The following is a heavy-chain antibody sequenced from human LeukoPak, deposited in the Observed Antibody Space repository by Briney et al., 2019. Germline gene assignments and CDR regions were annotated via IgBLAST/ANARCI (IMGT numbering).Heavy chain of an antibody. CDR1: GGSLSGYY. CDR3: ARVVVGYYYGSGSYSPGPYYFDY. D-gene: IGHD3-10*01. Sequence: SETLSLTCAVYGGSLSGYYWSWIRQPPGKGLEWIGEINQSGSTNYNPSLKSRVSISLDTSKNQFSLKLTSVTAADTAVYYCARVVVGYYYGSGSYSPGPYYFDYWGQGTLSPSPQ. V-gene: IGHV4-34*01. J-gene: IGHJ4*02. CDR2: INQSGST.